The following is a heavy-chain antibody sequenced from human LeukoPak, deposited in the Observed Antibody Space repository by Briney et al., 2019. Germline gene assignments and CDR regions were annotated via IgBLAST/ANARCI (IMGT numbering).Heavy chain of an antibody. CDR3: ARFPRLPYYFDY. D-gene: IGHD4-11*01. Sequence: SETLSLTCTVSGGFISSYYWRWIRQPPGEGLEWIGYIYYSGSSNYNPSLKGRVTISVETFKKQSFLKLRPVKAAGPAGVYRARFPRLPYYFDYWGQGTLVTVSS. CDR2: IYYSGSS. V-gene: IGHV4-59*01. CDR1: GGFISSYY. J-gene: IGHJ4*02.